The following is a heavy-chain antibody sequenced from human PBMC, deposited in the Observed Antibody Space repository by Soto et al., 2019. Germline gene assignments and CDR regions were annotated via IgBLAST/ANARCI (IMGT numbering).Heavy chain of an antibody. D-gene: IGHD2-21*02. CDR3: ARSKQAYCGGDCYFDY. J-gene: IGHJ4*02. CDR1: GYTFTSYG. Sequence: GASVKVSCKASGYTFTSYGISWVRQAPGQGLEWMGRISAYNGNTNYAQKLQGRVTMTTDTSTSTAYMELRSLRSDDTAVYYCARSKQAYCGGDCYFDYWAQGTLVTVSS. CDR2: ISAYNGNT. V-gene: IGHV1-18*01.